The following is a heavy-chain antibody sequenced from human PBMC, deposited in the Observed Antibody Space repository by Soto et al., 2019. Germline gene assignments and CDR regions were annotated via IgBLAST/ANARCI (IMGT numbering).Heavy chain of an antibody. CDR3: ASSSWGSYYFDY. CDR1: GFTFSSYE. D-gene: IGHD3-16*01. V-gene: IGHV3-48*03. J-gene: IGHJ4*02. Sequence: PGGSLRLSCVASGFTFSSYEMNWFRQAPGKGLEWVSYISSSGSTIYYADSVKGRFTISRDNAKNSLYLQMNSLRAEDTAVYYCASSSWGSYYFDYWGQGTLVTVSS. CDR2: ISSSGSTI.